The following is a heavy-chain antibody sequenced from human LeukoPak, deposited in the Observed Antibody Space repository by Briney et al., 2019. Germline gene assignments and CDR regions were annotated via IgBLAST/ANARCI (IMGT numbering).Heavy chain of an antibody. CDR2: IYYSGST. J-gene: IGHJ6*02. CDR1: GGSISSISSNNYH. Sequence: SETLSLTCIVSGGSISSISSNNYHWGWIRQPPGKGLEWIGSIYYSGSTHYNPSLKSRVTISVDTSKNQFSLKLSSVTAADTALYYCAREMGVVTAHGIDVWGQGTTVTVSS. CDR3: AREMGVVTAHGIDV. V-gene: IGHV4-39*02. D-gene: IGHD4-23*01.